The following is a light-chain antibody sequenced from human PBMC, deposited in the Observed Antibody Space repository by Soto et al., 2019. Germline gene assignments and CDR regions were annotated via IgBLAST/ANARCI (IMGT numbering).Light chain of an antibody. CDR3: QHYNNWPYT. J-gene: IGKJ2*01. V-gene: IGKV3-15*01. Sequence: EIVLTQSPATLSVSPGERATLSCRASQSVSSNLAWYQQKPGQAPRLLISGASPRATGIPARFSGSGSGTEFTLTISSLQSEDFAVYYCQHYNNWPYTFGQGTKLEIK. CDR1: QSVSSN. CDR2: GAS.